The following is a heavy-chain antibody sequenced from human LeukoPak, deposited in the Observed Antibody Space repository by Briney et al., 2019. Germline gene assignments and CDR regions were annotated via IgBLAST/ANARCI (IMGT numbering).Heavy chain of an antibody. J-gene: IGHJ4*02. CDR1: GFTFSSYA. CDR3: TTDPGYSIMS. CDR2: ISGSGGST. V-gene: IGHV3-23*01. D-gene: IGHD6-13*01. Sequence: GGSLRLSCAASGFTFSSYAMTWVRQAPGKGLEWVSTISGSGGSTYYADSVKGRFTMSRDNSKNTLYLQMNSLKTEDTAVYYCTTDPGYSIMSWGQGTLVTVSS.